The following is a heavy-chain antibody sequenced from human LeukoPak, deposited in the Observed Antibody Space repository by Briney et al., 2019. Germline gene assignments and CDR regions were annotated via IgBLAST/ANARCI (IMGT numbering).Heavy chain of an antibody. V-gene: IGHV3-30-3*01. Sequence: GGSLRLSCAASGFTFSSYAMHWVRQAPGKGLEWVAVISYDGSNKYYADSVKGRFTISRDNSKNTLYLQMNSLRAEDTAVYYCARSFPHSYGFPPFDYWGQGALVIVSS. CDR3: ARSFPHSYGFPPFDY. D-gene: IGHD5-18*01. J-gene: IGHJ4*02. CDR1: GFTFSSYA. CDR2: ISYDGSNK.